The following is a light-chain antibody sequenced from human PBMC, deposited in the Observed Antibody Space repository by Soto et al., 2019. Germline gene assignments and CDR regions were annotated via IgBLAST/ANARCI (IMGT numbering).Light chain of an antibody. Sequence: DIQMTQSPSTLSASVGDRVSINCRASQSISAWLAWYQQKPGKPPKLLVYSASTLQSGVPSRFSGSGSGPDFTLTISSLQPEDSATYFCQQLNSYPQTFGQGTRLEIK. CDR3: QQLNSYPQT. V-gene: IGKV1-5*01. J-gene: IGKJ5*01. CDR2: SAS. CDR1: QSISAW.